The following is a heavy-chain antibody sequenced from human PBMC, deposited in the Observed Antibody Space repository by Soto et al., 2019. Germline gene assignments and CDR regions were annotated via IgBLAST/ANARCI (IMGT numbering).Heavy chain of an antibody. Sequence: PGGSLSLSCAASGFTFSSYWMTWVRQAPGKGLEWVANMNQAGSDKFYVDSVKGRFTISRDNAKNSMYLLMNSLRAEDTAVYYCARRSVSGPHSGLLFYCGMDFWAEGTTVTVSS. CDR3: ARRSVSGPHSGLLFYCGMDF. D-gene: IGHD6-19*01. V-gene: IGHV3-7*03. J-gene: IGHJ6*04. CDR2: MNQAGSDK. CDR1: GFTFSSYW.